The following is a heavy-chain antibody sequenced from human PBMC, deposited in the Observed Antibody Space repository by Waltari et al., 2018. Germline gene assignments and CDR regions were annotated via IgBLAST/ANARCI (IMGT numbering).Heavy chain of an antibody. CDR2: INPNSGGT. CDR3: ARDELEPLDY. CDR1: GYTFTGYY. V-gene: IGHV1-2*06. J-gene: IGHJ4*02. D-gene: IGHD1-1*01. Sequence: QVQLVQSGAEVKKPGASVKVSCKASGYTFTGYYMHWVRQAPGQGLEWIGRINPNSGGTNYAQKVQGRVTMTRDTSISTAYMELSRLISDDTAVYYCARDELEPLDYWGQGTLVTVSS.